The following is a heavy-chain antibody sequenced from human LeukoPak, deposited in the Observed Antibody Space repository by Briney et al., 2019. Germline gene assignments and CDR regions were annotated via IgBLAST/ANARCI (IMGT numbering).Heavy chain of an antibody. V-gene: IGHV1-18*01. CDR3: ARAGYDILTLAPDPANDY. D-gene: IGHD3-9*01. CDR2: ISGYNGNT. CDR1: GYTFTRYG. Sequence: ASVKVSCKASGYTFTRYGISWVRQAPGQGLEWMGWISGYNGNTKYAQKFQGRGTMTTDTSTSTASMELRSLRSDDTAVYYCARAGYDILTLAPDPANDYRGQGILVTVSS. J-gene: IGHJ4*02.